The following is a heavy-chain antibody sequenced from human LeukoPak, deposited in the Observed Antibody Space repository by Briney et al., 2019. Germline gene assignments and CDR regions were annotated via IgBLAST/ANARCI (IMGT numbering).Heavy chain of an antibody. Sequence: GGSLRLSGAASGFTVSSNYMSWVRQAPGKGLEWVSVIYSGGSTYYADSVKGRFTISRDNSKNTLYLQMNSLRAEDTAVYYCARSAGDSDYWGQGTLVTVSS. V-gene: IGHV3-66*01. J-gene: IGHJ4*02. D-gene: IGHD3-10*01. CDR3: ARSAGDSDY. CDR2: IYSGGST. CDR1: GFTVSSNY.